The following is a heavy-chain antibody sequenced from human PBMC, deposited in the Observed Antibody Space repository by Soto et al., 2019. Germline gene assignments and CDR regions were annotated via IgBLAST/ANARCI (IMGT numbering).Heavy chain of an antibody. CDR1: GFTFSSYS. CDR3: ARDGGRGYDLDY. Sequence: VQLVESGGGLVQPGGSLRLSCAASGFTFSSYSMNWVRQAPGKGLEWVSYISWDSSVIFYADSVRGRFTISRDDAKNSLYLQMNSLRAEDTAVYYCARDGGRGYDLDYWGQGTLVTVSS. V-gene: IGHV3-48*01. D-gene: IGHD5-12*01. CDR2: ISWDSSVI. J-gene: IGHJ4*02.